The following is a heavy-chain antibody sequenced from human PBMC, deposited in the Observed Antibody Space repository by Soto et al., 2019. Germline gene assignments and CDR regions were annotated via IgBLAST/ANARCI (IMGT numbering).Heavy chain of an antibody. D-gene: IGHD3-3*01. CDR1: GFTFSSYA. CDR3: AREYYDFWSGYYTPYYYGVDV. CDR2: ISYDGSNK. J-gene: IGHJ6*02. V-gene: IGHV3-30-3*01. Sequence: GGSLRLSCAASGFTFSSYAMHWVRQAPGKGLEWVAVISYDGSNKYYADSVKGRFTISRDNSKNTLYLQMNSLRAEDTAVYYCAREYYDFWSGYYTPYYYGVDVWGQGTTVTVSS.